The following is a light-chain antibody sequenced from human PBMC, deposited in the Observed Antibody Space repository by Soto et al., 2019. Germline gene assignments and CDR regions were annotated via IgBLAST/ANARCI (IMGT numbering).Light chain of an antibody. CDR3: LQFHGSWS. CDR1: QSIGRR. CDR2: EAS. J-gene: IGKJ1*01. Sequence: DIQMTQSPSTLSASVGDRVTINCRASQSIGRRLAWYQQKPGQAPKLLIYEASNLHSGVPSRFSGSGSGTDFTLTISSLQPDDFATYCCLQFHGSWSFGQGTKV. V-gene: IGKV1-5*03.